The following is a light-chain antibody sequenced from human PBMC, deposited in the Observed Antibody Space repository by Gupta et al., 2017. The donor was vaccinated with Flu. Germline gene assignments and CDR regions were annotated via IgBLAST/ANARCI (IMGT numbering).Light chain of an antibody. Sequence: GILALSPGERATLSCRASQSVSSSYLAWYQQKPGQAPRLLIYGASSRATGIPDRFSGSGSGTDFTLTISRLEPEDFAVYYCQQDGSSPFTFGGGTKVEIK. J-gene: IGKJ4*01. CDR3: QQDGSSPFT. V-gene: IGKV3-20*01. CDR2: GAS. CDR1: QSVSSSY.